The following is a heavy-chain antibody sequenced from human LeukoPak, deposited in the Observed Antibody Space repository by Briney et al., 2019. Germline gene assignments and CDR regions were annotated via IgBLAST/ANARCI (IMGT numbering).Heavy chain of an antibody. V-gene: IGHV3-23*01. CDR3: ANLPTTMLYGSGSYSPYFDY. CDR1: GFTFSSYA. D-gene: IGHD3-10*01. CDR2: ISGSGGST. J-gene: IGHJ4*02. Sequence: GGSLRLSCAAFGFTFSSYAMSWVRQAPGKGLEWVSAISGSGGSTYYADSVKGRFTISRDNSKNTLYLQMNSLRAEDTAVYYCANLPTTMLYGSGSYSPYFDYWGQGTLVTVSS.